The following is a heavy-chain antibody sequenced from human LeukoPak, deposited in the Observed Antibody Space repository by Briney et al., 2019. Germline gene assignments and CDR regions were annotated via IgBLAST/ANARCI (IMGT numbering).Heavy chain of an antibody. CDR1: GFTFSSYG. J-gene: IGHJ4*02. CDR3: ARVEYSSGWRGGDY. CDR2: ISSSGSTI. D-gene: IGHD6-19*01. V-gene: IGHV3-48*01. Sequence: GGSLRLSCAASGFTFSSYGMSWVRQAPGKGLEWVSSISSSGSTIYYADSVRGRFTISRDNAKNSLYLQMNSLRAEDTAVYYCARVEYSSGWRGGDYWGQGTLVTVSS.